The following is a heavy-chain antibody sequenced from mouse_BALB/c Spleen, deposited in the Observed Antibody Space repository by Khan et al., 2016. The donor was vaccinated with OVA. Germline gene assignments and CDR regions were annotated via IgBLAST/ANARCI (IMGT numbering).Heavy chain of an antibody. Sequence: QVQLQQSGPGLVAPSQSLSITCTVSGFSLTTYGVSWVRQPPGKGLEWLGAIWGDGSTNYHSARKSRLGIRKDNSKSQVFLKLNSLQTDDTATYYGGKQNQGTLCAVDYWGQGTSVTVSS. V-gene: IGHV2-3*01. CDR1: GFSLTTYG. CDR3: GKQNQGTLCAVDY. CDR2: IWGDGST. D-gene: IGHD6-1*01. J-gene: IGHJ4*01.